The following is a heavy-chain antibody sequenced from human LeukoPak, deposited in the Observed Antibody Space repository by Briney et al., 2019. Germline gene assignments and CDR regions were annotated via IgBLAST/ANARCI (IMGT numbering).Heavy chain of an antibody. J-gene: IGHJ4*02. CDR1: GFTFSSYA. CDR2: ISGSGGST. CDR3: AKYGVFGEKPRGHFDY. V-gene: IGHV3-23*01. Sequence: PGGSLRLSCAASGFTFSSYAMSWVRQAPGKGLEWVSAISGSGGSTYYADSVKGRFTISRDNSKNTLYLQMNSLRAEDTAVYYCAKYGVFGEKPRGHFDYWGQGALVTVSS. D-gene: IGHD3-10*02.